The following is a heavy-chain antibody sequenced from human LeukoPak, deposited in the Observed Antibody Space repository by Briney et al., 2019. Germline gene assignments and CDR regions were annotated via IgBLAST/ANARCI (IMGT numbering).Heavy chain of an antibody. J-gene: IGHJ4*02. CDR2: IYPGDSDT. CDR1: GYSFTSYW. CDR3: ARQYTVVGATPFDY. D-gene: IGHD1-26*01. V-gene: IGHV5-51*01. Sequence: GESLKISCKGSGYSFTSYWTGWVRQMPGKGLEWMGIIYPGDSDTRYSPSFQGQVAISADKSISTAYLQWSSLKASDTAMYYCARQYTVVGATPFDYWGQGTLVTVSS.